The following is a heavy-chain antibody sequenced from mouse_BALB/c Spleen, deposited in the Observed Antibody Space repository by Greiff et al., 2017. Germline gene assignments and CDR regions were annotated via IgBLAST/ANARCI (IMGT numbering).Heavy chain of an antibody. CDR1: GFTFSSFG. J-gene: IGHJ3*01. CDR3: ARPDYYGPWFAY. V-gene: IGHV5-17*02. CDR2: ISSGSSTI. D-gene: IGHD1-2*01. Sequence: DVKLVESGGGLVQPGGSRKLSCAASGFTFSSFGMHWVRQAPEKGLEWVAYISSGSSTIYYADTVKGRFTISRDNPKNTLFLQMTSLRSEDTAMYYCARPDYYGPWFAYWGQGTLVTVSA.